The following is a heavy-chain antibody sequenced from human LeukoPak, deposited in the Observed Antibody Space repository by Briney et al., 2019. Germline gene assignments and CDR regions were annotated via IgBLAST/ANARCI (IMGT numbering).Heavy chain of an antibody. CDR3: ARDRGYPDSFNI. Sequence: PGGSLRLSCAASGFSVSSNYMNWVRQAPGKGLEWVSAIYTGGTTYYADSVKGRFTISRDNAKNTLYLQMNSLRADDTAVYYCARDRGYPDSFNIWGEGTMVTVSS. V-gene: IGHV3-66*01. CDR1: GFSVSSNY. J-gene: IGHJ3*02. CDR2: IYTGGTT. D-gene: IGHD3-10*01.